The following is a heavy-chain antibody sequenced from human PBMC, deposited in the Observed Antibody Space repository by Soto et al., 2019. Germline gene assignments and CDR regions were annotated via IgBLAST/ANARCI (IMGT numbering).Heavy chain of an antibody. Sequence: QVQLVQSGAEVKKPGSSVKVSCKASGGTFSSYAISWVRXAPGQGLEWMGGLIPIFGTANHAQKFQGRVTNTADESPSTACMGLSSLRSENTAVYYCARQIVPAANRYYYYYGMYVWGHRTTVTV. CDR1: GGTFSSYA. CDR3: ARQIVPAANRYYYYYGMYV. CDR2: LIPIFGTA. V-gene: IGHV1-69*01. J-gene: IGHJ6*02. D-gene: IGHD2-2*01.